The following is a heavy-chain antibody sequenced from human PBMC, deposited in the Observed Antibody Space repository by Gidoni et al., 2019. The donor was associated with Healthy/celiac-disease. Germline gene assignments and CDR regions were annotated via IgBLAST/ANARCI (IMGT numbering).Heavy chain of an antibody. J-gene: IGHJ4*02. V-gene: IGHV3-23*01. Sequence: EVQLLESGGGLVQPGGSLRLSCAASGFTFSSYAMSWVRQAPGKGLGWVSGISGSGGSTYYADSVKGRFTISRDNSKNTLYLQMNSLRAEDTAVYYCAKRVVDIVVVPAAIGHFDYWGQGTLVTVSS. CDR1: GFTFSSYA. D-gene: IGHD2-2*02. CDR2: ISGSGGST. CDR3: AKRVVDIVVVPAAIGHFDY.